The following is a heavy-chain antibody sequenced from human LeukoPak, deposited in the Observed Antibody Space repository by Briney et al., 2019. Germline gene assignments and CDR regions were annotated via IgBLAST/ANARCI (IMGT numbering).Heavy chain of an antibody. Sequence: SVKVSCKASGGTFSSYAISWVRQAPGQGLEWMGGIIPIFGTANYAQKFQGRVTITTDESTSTAYMELSSLRSDDTAVYYCARDSPYSSSSLGFDYWGRGTLVTVSS. CDR3: ARDSPYSSSSLGFDY. CDR2: IIPIFGTA. D-gene: IGHD6-13*01. J-gene: IGHJ4*02. V-gene: IGHV1-69*05. CDR1: GGTFSSYA.